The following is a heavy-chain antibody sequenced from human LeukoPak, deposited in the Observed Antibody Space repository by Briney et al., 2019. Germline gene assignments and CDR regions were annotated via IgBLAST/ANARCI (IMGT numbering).Heavy chain of an antibody. V-gene: IGHV3-23*01. CDR3: AKDRVLVAAAGATDY. CDR1: GFTFSSYA. CDR2: ISGSGCST. Sequence: GRSLRLSCAASGFTFSSYAMSWVRQAPGKGLEWVSAISGSGCSTYYADSVKGRFTISRDNSKNTLYLQMNSLRAEDTAVYYCAKDRVLVAAAGATDYWGQGTLVTVSS. J-gene: IGHJ4*02. D-gene: IGHD6-13*01.